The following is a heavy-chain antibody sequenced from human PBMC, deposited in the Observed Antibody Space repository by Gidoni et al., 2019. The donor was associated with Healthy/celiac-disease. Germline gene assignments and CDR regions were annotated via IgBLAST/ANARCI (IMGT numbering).Heavy chain of an antibody. CDR2: INPNSGGT. Sequence: QVQLVQSGAEVKKPGASVKVSCKASGYTFTGYYMHWVRQAPGQGLEWMGWINPNSGGTNYAQKFQGRVTMTRDTSISTAYMELSRLRSDDTAVYYCARGPWYSSGWYAVDYWGQGTLVTVSS. CDR3: ARGPWYSSGWYAVDY. V-gene: IGHV1-2*02. D-gene: IGHD6-19*01. J-gene: IGHJ4*02. CDR1: GYTFTGYY.